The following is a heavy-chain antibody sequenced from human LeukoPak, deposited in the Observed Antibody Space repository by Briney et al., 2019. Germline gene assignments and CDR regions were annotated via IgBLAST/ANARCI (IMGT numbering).Heavy chain of an antibody. CDR2: ISGSGGST. V-gene: IGHV3-23*01. Sequence: GGSLRLSCAASGFTFSSYAMSWVRQAPGKGLEWVSAISGSGGSTYYADSVKGRFTISRDNSKNTLYLQTNSLRAEDTAVYYCAKKGIAVAGTLAYYFDYWGQGTLVTVSS. CDR3: AKKGIAVAGTLAYYFDY. CDR1: GFTFSSYA. J-gene: IGHJ4*02. D-gene: IGHD6-19*01.